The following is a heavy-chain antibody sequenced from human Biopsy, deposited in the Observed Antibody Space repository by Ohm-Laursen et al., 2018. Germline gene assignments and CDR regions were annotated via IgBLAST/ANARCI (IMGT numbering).Heavy chain of an antibody. D-gene: IGHD3-22*01. V-gene: IGHV4-59*01. J-gene: IGHJ2*01. CDR2: VYYTGST. CDR3: ARDRGYYSDGTVPGYFDL. Sequence: GTLSLTCTVSGGSITDDYWSWIRQPPGKGLEWIGYVYYTGSTDYNPSLQSRVTISVDTSKNHFSLRLRSVTPADTAIYYCARDRGYYSDGTVPGYFDLWGRGTLVTVSS. CDR1: GGSITDDY.